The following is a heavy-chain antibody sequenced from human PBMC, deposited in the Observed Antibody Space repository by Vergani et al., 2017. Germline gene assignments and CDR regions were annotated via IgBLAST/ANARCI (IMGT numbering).Heavy chain of an antibody. CDR3: ARGKYQLRSKYQYYYMDV. CDR2: IGTAGDT. J-gene: IGHJ6*03. V-gene: IGHV3-13*01. Sequence: EVQLVESGGGLVQPGGSLRLSCAASGFTFSSYDMHWVRHATGKGLEWVSAIGTAGDTYYPGSVKGRFTISRENAKNSLYLQMNSLRAGDTAVYYCARGKYQLRSKYQYYYMDVWGKGTTVTVSS. CDR1: GFTFSSYD. D-gene: IGHD2-2*01.